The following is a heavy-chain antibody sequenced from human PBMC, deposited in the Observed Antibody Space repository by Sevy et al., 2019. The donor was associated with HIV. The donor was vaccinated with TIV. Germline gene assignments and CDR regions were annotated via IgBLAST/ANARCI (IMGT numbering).Heavy chain of an antibody. Sequence: SETLSLTCTVSGGSITSLYWNWIRQPPGKGLEWIANIYYNGHINYNPSLKSRLTLSLDTSKNQFSLRLSSVTAADTAMYYCAGENAWGRGYSWGQGTLATVSS. CDR1: GGSITSLY. D-gene: IGHD1-26*01. V-gene: IGHV4-59*08. J-gene: IGHJ4*02. CDR2: IYYNGHI. CDR3: AGENAWGRGYS.